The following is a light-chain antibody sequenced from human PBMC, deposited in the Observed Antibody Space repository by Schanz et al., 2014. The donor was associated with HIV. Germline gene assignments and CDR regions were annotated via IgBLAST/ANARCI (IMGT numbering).Light chain of an antibody. Sequence: QSALTQPPSASGSPGQSVTISCTGTSADVGGYDYVSWYQQHPGKAPKLMIYDVNKRPSGVPDRFSGSKSGNTASLTISGLRPEDEADYYCSSYTTSSTLVFGGGTKLTVL. CDR3: SSYTTSSTLV. CDR2: DVN. J-gene: IGLJ2*01. V-gene: IGLV2-8*01. CDR1: SADVGGYDY.